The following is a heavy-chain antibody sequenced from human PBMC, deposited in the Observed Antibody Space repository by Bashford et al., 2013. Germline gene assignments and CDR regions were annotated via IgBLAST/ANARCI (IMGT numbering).Heavy chain of an antibody. CDR3: ARLPGITIFGVVTPDFDY. V-gene: IGHV1-69*01. D-gene: IGHD3-3*01. J-gene: IGHJ4*02. CDR2: IIPIFGTA. Sequence: WVRQAPGQGLEWMGGIIPIFGTANYAQKFQGRVTITADESTSTAYMELSSLRSEDTAVYYCARLPGITIFGVVTPDFDYWGQGTLVTVSS.